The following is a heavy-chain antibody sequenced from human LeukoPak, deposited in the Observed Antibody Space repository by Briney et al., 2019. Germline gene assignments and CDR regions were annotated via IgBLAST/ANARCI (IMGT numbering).Heavy chain of an antibody. CDR3: ARKFLGSRGYYFDY. V-gene: IGHV1-8*01. Sequence: ASVKVSCKASGYTFNIYDINWVRQATGQGLEWMGWMNPNTANTGYAQKFRGRVTMTRNTSITTAYMELSSLRSDDTAIYYCARKFLGSRGYYFDYWGQGTLVIVSS. J-gene: IGHJ4*02. D-gene: IGHD3-10*01. CDR1: GYTFNIYD. CDR2: MNPNTANT.